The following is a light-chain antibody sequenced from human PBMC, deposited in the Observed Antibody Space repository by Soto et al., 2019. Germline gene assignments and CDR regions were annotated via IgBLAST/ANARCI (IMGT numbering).Light chain of an antibody. CDR1: QSVSSSY. V-gene: IGKV3-20*01. Sequence: EIVLTQSAGTLSLSPGERATLSCRASQSVSSSYLAWYQQKPGQAPRLLIYGASSRATGIPDRFSGSGSGTDFALTISRLEPEDCAVYYCQQYVSSPPYTFGQGTKLEIK. J-gene: IGKJ2*01. CDR3: QQYVSSPPYT. CDR2: GAS.